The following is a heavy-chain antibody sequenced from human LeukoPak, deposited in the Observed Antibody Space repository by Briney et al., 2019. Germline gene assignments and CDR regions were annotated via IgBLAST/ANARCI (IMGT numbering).Heavy chain of an antibody. CDR2: IYPGDSDT. D-gene: IGHD3-10*01. CDR3: ARHLGNRITMVRGVMYFDY. J-gene: IGHJ4*02. V-gene: IGHV5-51*01. CDR1: GYKFSSYW. Sequence: GESLKISCKGSGYKFSSYWIGGVRQMPGKGLEWMGLIYPGDSDTRYSPSFQGQVTISADKSISTAYLQWSSLKASDTAMYYCARHLGNRITMVRGVMYFDYWGQGTLVTVSS.